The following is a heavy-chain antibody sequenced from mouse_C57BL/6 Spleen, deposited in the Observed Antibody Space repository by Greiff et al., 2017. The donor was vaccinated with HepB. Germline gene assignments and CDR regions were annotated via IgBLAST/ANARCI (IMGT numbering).Heavy chain of an antibody. CDR2: ISYDGSN. V-gene: IGHV3-6*01. CDR1: GYSITSGYY. Sequence: EVKLVESGPGLVKPSQSLSLTCSVTGYSITSGYYWNWIRQFPGNKLEWMGYISYDGSNNYNPSLKNRISITRDTSKNQFFLKLNSVTTEDTATYYCAREAQATWGFAYWGQGTLVTVSA. D-gene: IGHD3-2*02. CDR3: AREAQATWGFAY. J-gene: IGHJ3*01.